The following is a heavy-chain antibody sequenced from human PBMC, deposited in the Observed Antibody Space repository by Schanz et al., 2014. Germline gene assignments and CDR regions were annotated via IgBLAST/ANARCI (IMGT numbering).Heavy chain of an antibody. CDR2: INSVGSNT. D-gene: IGHD3-22*01. CDR1: GFTFSSHW. CDR3: ARPPHDSSGYYPFDY. J-gene: IGHJ4*02. Sequence: EVQVVESGGGLVQPGGSLRLSCAASGFTFSSHWMHWVRQDPGKGLVWVARINSVGSNTDYADSVTGRFTISRDSSKNTLYLQMNSLRAEDTAVYYCARPPHDSSGYYPFDYWGQGTLVTVSS. V-gene: IGHV3-74*01.